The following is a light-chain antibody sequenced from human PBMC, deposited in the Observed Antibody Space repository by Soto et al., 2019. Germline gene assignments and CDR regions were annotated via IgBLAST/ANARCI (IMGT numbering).Light chain of an antibody. J-gene: IGKJ4*01. V-gene: IGKV3-11*01. CDR2: GAS. Sequence: EVVLTQSPATLSLSPGERATLSCRASQSISTYLACSQQKPGQAPRLLIYGASRRATGIPARFSGSGSGPAFTLTISRLGPEDFAFYYCQQRSKWPPPFGGGTKVEI. CDR3: QQRSKWPPP. CDR1: QSISTY.